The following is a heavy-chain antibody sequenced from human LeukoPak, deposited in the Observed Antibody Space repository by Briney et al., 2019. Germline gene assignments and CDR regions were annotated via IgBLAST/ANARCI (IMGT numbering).Heavy chain of an antibody. CDR1: GFTFSSYW. J-gene: IGHJ4*02. Sequence: GGSLRLSCAASGFTFSSYWMHWVRQAPGKGLVWVSRINSDGSSTSYADSVRGRFTISRDNAKNSLYLQMNSLRAEDTALYYCARVGESGWYPMYYWGQGTLVTVSS. V-gene: IGHV3-74*01. D-gene: IGHD6-19*01. CDR2: INSDGSST. CDR3: ARVGESGWYPMYY.